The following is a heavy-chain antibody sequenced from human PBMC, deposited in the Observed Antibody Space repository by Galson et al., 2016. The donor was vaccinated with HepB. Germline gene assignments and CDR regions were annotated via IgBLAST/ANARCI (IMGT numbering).Heavy chain of an antibody. CDR1: GDRVSRNSAA. Sequence: CAISGDRVSRNSAAWNWIRQSPLRGLEWLGRTYYRSKWHNDYAVSVKSRITINPDTSKNQFSLQLNSVTPEDTAVYYCARGGGGKVDFDYWGQGTLVTVSS. D-gene: IGHD4-23*01. V-gene: IGHV6-1*01. CDR3: ARGGGGKVDFDY. CDR2: TYYRSKWHN. J-gene: IGHJ4*02.